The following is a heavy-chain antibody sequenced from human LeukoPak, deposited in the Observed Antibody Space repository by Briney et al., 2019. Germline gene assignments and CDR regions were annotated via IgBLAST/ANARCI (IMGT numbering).Heavy chain of an antibody. J-gene: IGHJ5*02. CDR2: IWHDGSNK. CDR3: ARDGFCSSSSCYPLYWFDP. Sequence: GRSLRLSCAASGFTFSNYGMHWVRQAPGKGLEWVAVIWHDGSNKYYADSVKGRFTISRDNAKNKLYLQMNSLRAEDTAVYYCARDGFCSSSSCYPLYWFDPWGQGTLVTVSS. CDR1: GFTFSNYG. D-gene: IGHD2-2*03. V-gene: IGHV3-33*01.